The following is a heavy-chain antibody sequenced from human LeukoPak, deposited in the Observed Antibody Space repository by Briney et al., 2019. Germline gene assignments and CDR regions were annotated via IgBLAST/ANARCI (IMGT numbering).Heavy chain of an antibody. CDR3: ARVTYYYDSSGYSHRVFDY. D-gene: IGHD3-22*01. Sequence: PSETLSLTCTVSGGSISSYCWSWIRQPPGKGLEWTGYIYYSGSTNYNPSPKSRVTISVDTSKNQFSLRLSSVTAADTAVYYCARVTYYYDSSGYSHRVFDYWGQGTLVTVSS. CDR2: IYYSGST. CDR1: GGSISSYC. J-gene: IGHJ4*02. V-gene: IGHV4-59*01.